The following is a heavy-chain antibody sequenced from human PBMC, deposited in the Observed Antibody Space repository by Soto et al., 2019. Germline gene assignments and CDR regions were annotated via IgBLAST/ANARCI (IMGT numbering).Heavy chain of an antibody. J-gene: IGHJ5*02. CDR1: GFTFSSYA. Sequence: GGSLRLSCAASGFTFSSYAMSWVRQAPGKGLEWVSAISGSGGSTYYADSVKGRFTISRDNSKNTPYLQMNSLRAEDTAVYYCVRAPSSSSWYNWFDPWGQGTLVTVSS. D-gene: IGHD6-13*01. V-gene: IGHV3-23*01. CDR2: ISGSGGST. CDR3: VRAPSSSSWYNWFDP.